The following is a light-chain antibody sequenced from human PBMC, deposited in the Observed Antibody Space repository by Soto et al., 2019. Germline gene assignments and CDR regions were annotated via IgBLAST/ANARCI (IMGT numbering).Light chain of an antibody. CDR2: LNSDGSH. CDR1: SGHSSYA. J-gene: IGLJ1*01. Sequence: QPVLTQSPSASASLGASVKLTCTLSSGHSSYAIAWHQQQPEKGPRYLMKLNSDGSHSKGDGIPDRFSGSSSGAERYLTISSLQSEDEADYYGQTWGTGINYVFGTGTKVTVL. CDR3: QTWGTGINYV. V-gene: IGLV4-69*01.